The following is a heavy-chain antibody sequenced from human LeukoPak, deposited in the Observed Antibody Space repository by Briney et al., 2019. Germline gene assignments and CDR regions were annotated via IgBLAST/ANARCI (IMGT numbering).Heavy chain of an antibody. CDR3: ARSYYDNSGHAFHI. V-gene: IGHV4-59*01. CDR1: GGSISSYY. Sequence: SETLSLTCTVSGGSISSYYWSWIRQPPGKGLEWIGYIYYSGSTNYNPSLKSRVTISVDTSKNQFSLKLSSVTAADTAVYYCARSYYDNSGHAFHIWGQGTMVTISS. D-gene: IGHD3-22*01. CDR2: IYYSGST. J-gene: IGHJ3*02.